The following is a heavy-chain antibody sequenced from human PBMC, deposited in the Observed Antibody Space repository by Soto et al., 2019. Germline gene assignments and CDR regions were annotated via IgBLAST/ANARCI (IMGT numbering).Heavy chain of an antibody. D-gene: IGHD3-3*01. CDR3: ARWSYLDY. J-gene: IGHJ4*02. CDR2: ISGSDGKT. CDR1: GFSFGSYA. V-gene: IGHV3-23*01. Sequence: GGSLRLSCAASGFSFGSYALSWFRQAPGKGLEWVSTISGSDGKTFYADSVKCRFSISRDTSQSTLYLQMNSLRADDTAMYYCARWSYLDYWGQGTRVTVSS.